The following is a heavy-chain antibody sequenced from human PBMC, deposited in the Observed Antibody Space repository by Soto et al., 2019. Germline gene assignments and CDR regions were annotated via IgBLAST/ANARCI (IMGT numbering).Heavy chain of an antibody. Sequence: QVRLVHSETEVKKPGASVNVSCKASGYTFTSYTISWVRQAPGQGLEWMGWISANNGNTEFAQKFQDRLTMIADTTTSTAYLELRNLRPDYTAVYYCARSLPWFDPWGQGTLVAVSS. CDR1: GYTFTSYT. J-gene: IGHJ5*02. CDR2: ISANNGNT. V-gene: IGHV1-18*01. CDR3: ARSLPWFDP.